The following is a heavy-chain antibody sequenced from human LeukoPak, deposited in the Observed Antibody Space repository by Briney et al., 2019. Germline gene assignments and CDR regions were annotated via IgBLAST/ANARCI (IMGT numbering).Heavy chain of an antibody. CDR1: GGSISNYY. J-gene: IGHJ4*02. D-gene: IGHD1-26*01. V-gene: IGHV4-4*07. Sequence: PSETLSLTCTVSGGSISNYYWSWIRQPAGKGLEWIGRIHISGTTNYNPSLKSRVTMSLDTSKNQLSLRLSSVTAADTAVYYCARDLGKRARWEYYFDYWGQGTLVTVPS. CDR3: ARDLGKRARWEYYFDY. CDR2: IHISGTT.